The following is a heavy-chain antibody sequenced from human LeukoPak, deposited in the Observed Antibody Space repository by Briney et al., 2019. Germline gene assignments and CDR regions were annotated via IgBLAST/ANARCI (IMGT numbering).Heavy chain of an antibody. V-gene: IGHV4-38-2*01. CDR1: GYSISSGYY. CDR3: ARVSSSLVRFDP. CDR2: IYHSGST. J-gene: IGHJ5*02. Sequence: SETLSLTCAVSGYSISSGYYWGWIRQPQGKGLEWIGSIYHSGSTYYNPSLKSRVTISVDTSKNQFSLKLSSVTAADTAVYYCARVSSSLVRFDPWGQGTLVTVSS. D-gene: IGHD6-6*01.